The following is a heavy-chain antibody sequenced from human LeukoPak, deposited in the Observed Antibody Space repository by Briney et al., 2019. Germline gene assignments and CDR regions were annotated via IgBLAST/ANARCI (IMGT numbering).Heavy chain of an antibody. CDR3: ARGPGYYYYDSSGYLGYFDY. D-gene: IGHD3-22*01. Sequence: GGSLRLSCAASGFTFSNSGMSWVRQAPGKGLEWVANINQDGSEKNCVDSVKGRFTISRDNAKNSLYLQMNSLRAEDTAVYYCARGPGYYYYDSSGYLGYFDYWGQGTLVTVSS. V-gene: IGHV3-7*02. CDR1: GFTFSNSG. J-gene: IGHJ4*02. CDR2: INQDGSEK.